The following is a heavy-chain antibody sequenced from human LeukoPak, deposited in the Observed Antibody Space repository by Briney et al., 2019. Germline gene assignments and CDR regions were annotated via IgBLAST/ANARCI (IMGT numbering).Heavy chain of an antibody. V-gene: IGHV4-39*01. CDR2: IYYSGST. Sequence: PSETLSLTCTVSGGSISSSSYYWGWIRQPPGKGLEWIGSIYYSGSTYYNPSLKSRVTLSVDTSKNQYSLKLSSVTAADTAVYYCATQILPCHYYWGQGTLVTVSS. D-gene: IGHD2-2*01. CDR3: ATQILPCHYY. J-gene: IGHJ4*02. CDR1: GGSISSSSYY.